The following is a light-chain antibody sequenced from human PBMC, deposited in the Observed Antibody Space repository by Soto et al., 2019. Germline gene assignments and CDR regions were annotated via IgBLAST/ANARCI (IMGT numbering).Light chain of an antibody. Sequence: DIQLTQSPSSLSASVGDRVTITCRASQSISSYLNWYQQKPGKAPKLLIYAASNLQGGVPSRFSGSGSGTDFTLAIRSLQPEDLATYYCQQSYSTPRTFGQGTKLDIK. V-gene: IGKV1-39*01. CDR1: QSISSY. CDR2: AAS. J-gene: IGKJ2*01. CDR3: QQSYSTPRT.